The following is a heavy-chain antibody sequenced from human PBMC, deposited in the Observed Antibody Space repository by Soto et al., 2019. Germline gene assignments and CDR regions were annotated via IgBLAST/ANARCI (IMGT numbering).Heavy chain of an antibody. CDR2: ISGSGGST. V-gene: IGHV3-23*01. J-gene: IGHJ6*02. CDR3: AKEDSSSSGSSRSYFYYYYGMDV. CDR1: EFTFSSYD. D-gene: IGHD6-6*01. Sequence: GGSLRLSCAASEFTFSSYDMNWVRQGTGKGLEWVSAISGSGGSTYYADSVKGRFTISRDNSKNTLYLQMNSLRAEDTAVYYCAKEDSSSSGSSRSYFYYYYGMDVWGQGTTVTVSS.